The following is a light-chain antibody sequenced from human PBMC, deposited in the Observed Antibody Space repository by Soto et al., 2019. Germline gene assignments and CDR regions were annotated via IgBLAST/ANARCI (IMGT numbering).Light chain of an antibody. CDR1: QSISFN. V-gene: IGKV3-15*01. Sequence: EIVMTQSPAALSVPPGERVTLSCRASQSISFNLAWYQQKPGQAPRLLIYIASTRAAGIPARFSGSGSGTEFTLTISSLQSEDSAIYYCQQYNNWPQTFGQGTKVEIK. CDR2: IAS. J-gene: IGKJ1*01. CDR3: QQYNNWPQT.